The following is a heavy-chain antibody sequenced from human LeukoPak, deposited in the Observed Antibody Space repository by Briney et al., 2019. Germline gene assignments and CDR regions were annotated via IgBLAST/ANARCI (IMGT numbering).Heavy chain of an antibody. CDR3: AKDFYGGNSRWFDP. V-gene: IGHV3-74*01. Sequence: GGSLRLSCAASGFTFSNSWMHWVRQAPGKGLVWVSRINDDGSSTDYADSVKGRFTISRDNAKNTLYLQMNSLRAEDTAVYYCAKDFYGGNSRWFDPWGQGTLVTVSS. CDR1: GFTFSNSW. J-gene: IGHJ5*02. D-gene: IGHD4-23*01. CDR2: INDDGSST.